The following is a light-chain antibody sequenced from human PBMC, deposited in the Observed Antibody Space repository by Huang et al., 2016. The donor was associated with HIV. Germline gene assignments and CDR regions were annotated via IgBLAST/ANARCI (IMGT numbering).Light chain of an antibody. J-gene: IGKJ2*01. CDR1: QSVTIW. CDR2: KAS. V-gene: IGKV1-5*03. Sequence: DIQMTQSPSTLSAAVGDRVTITCRARQSVTIWLAWFQQKPGKAPKRLIYKASTLERGVPSRFSGSGSGTEFTLTIGSLQPDDVATYYCQQYSRAATFGQGTKVEIK. CDR3: QQYSRAAT.